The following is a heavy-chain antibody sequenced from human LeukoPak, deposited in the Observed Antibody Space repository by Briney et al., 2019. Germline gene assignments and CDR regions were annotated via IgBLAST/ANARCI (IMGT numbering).Heavy chain of an antibody. CDR2: IIPIFGTA. D-gene: IGHD6-19*01. CDR3: ARSYSSGSDYYYYGMDV. V-gene: IGHV1-69*13. J-gene: IGHJ6*04. CDR1: GGTFSSYA. Sequence: ASVKVSCKASGGTFSSYAISWVRQAPGQGLEWMGGIIPIFGTANYAQKFQGRVTITADESTSTAYMELGSLRSEDTAVYYCARSYSSGSDYYYYGMDVWGKGTTVTVSS.